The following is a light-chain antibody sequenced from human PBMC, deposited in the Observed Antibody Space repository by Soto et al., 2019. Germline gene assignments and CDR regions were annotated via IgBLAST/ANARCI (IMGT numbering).Light chain of an antibody. CDR3: CSYTGSRVM. V-gene: IGLV2-11*01. J-gene: IGLJ3*02. CDR1: SSDVGGYNY. Sequence: QSALTQPRSVSGSPGQSVTISCTGTSSDVGGYNYVSWYQQHPGKAPKLMIYDVTERPSGVPDRFSGSKSGNTASLTISGLQAEDEADYYCCSYTGSRVMFGGGTQLTVL. CDR2: DVT.